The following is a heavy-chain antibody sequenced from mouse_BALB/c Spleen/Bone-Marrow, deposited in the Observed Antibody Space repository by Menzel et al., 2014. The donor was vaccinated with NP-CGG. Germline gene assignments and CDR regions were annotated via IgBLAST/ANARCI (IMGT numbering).Heavy chain of an antibody. Sequence: EVKLMESGGGLVQPGGSLKLYCAASGFDFSRYWMSWVRQAPGKGLEWIGEINPDSRTINYSPSLKDKFIISRDNAKNTLYLRLNKVRSEDTALYYCARPDYYGYLNYWGQGTTLTVSS. CDR1: GFDFSRYW. CDR3: ARPDYYGYLNY. D-gene: IGHD1-1*01. CDR2: INPDSRTI. V-gene: IGHV4-1*02. J-gene: IGHJ2*01.